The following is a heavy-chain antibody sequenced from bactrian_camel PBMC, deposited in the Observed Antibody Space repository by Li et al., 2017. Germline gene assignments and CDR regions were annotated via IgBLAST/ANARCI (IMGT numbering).Heavy chain of an antibody. Sequence: DVQLVESGGGSVQAGGSLRLSCAASGYTYNRNCMAWFRQAPGKEREGVARIATGSGNTYYADSVKGRFTIPQDNAKNTVYLQMNSLKPEDTAMYYCAARGPYCYTKLSVRDFTYWGQGTQVTVSS. CDR3: AARGPYCYTKLSVRDFTY. V-gene: IGHV3S40*01. J-gene: IGHJ4*01. CDR2: IATGSGNT. D-gene: IGHD2*01. CDR1: GYTYNRNC.